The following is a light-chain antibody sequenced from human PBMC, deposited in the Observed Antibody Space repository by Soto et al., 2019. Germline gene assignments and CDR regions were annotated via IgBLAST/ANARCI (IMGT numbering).Light chain of an antibody. CDR1: SSDVGNSNG. CDR3: SSYTSSSTYV. Sequence: QSVLTQPPSVSGSPGQSVSISCTGTSSDVGNSNGVSWYQQPPGTAPKLMIYDVSNRPSGVPDRFSGSKSGNTASLTISGLQAEDEADYYCSSYTSSSTYVVGTGTKATVL. J-gene: IGLJ1*01. V-gene: IGLV2-18*02. CDR2: DVS.